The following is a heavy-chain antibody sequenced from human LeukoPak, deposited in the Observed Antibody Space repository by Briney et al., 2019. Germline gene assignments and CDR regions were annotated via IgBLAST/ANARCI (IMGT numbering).Heavy chain of an antibody. CDR3: ARGRGYYDSREGNWFDP. CDR1: SGSISTSNYY. Sequence: PSETLSLTCTVSSGSISTSNYYWGWVRQPPGKALEWIGRIYYSGSTNYNPSLKSRVTISVDTSKNQFSLKLSSVTAADTAVYYCARGRGYYDSREGNWFDPWGQGTLVTVSS. J-gene: IGHJ5*02. CDR2: IYYSGST. D-gene: IGHD3-22*01. V-gene: IGHV4-39*07.